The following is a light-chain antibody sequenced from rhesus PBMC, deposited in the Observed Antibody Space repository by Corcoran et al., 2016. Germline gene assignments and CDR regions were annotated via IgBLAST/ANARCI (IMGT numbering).Light chain of an antibody. CDR2: DAS. J-gene: IGKJ2*01. CDR3: QQYSNWPYS. V-gene: IGKV3-35*01. Sequence: EIVLTQSPATLSLSPGERATLSCRASQSVSSTLAWYQQKPGQAPRLRIYDASSGATGIPDRFSGSGSGTDFTLTISSLEPEDVGLYYCQQYSNWPYSFGQGTKVEIK. CDR1: QSVSST.